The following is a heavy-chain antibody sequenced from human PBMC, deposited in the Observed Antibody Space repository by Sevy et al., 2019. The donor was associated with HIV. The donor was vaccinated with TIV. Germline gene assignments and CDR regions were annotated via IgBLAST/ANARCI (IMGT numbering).Heavy chain of an antibody. CDR3: ARGEVNYDSLIPIRTEGGYYYGMDV. CDR2: VYYSGST. V-gene: IGHV4-39*02. J-gene: IGHJ6*02. Sequence: SQTLSLTCTVSGDSIISSTYYWGWIRQPPGKGLEWIGSVYYSGSTYYNPSLRSRVTISVDMFKDHFSLKLSSVTAADTAVYYCARGEVNYDSLIPIRTEGGYYYGMDVWGQGTTVTVSS. CDR1: GDSIISSTYY. D-gene: IGHD3-3*01.